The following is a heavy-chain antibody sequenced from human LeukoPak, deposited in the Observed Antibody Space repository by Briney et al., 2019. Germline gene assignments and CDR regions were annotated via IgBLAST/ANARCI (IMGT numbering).Heavy chain of an antibody. J-gene: IGHJ4*02. Sequence: ASVKVSCTASGYTFTGYYMHWVRQAPGQGLEWMGWINPNSGGTNYAQKFQGRVTMTRDTSISTAYMELSRLRSDDTAVYYCARDHYNQNYYGSGSYYNGDYWGQGTLVTVSS. CDR1: GYTFTGYY. D-gene: IGHD3-10*01. CDR3: ARDHYNQNYYGSGSYYNGDY. V-gene: IGHV1-2*02. CDR2: INPNSGGT.